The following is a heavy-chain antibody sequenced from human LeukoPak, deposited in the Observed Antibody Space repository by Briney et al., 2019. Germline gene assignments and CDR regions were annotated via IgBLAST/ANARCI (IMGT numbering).Heavy chain of an antibody. CDR1: GGSISSYY. J-gene: IGHJ4*02. Sequence: SSETLSLTCTVSGGSISSYYWSWIRQPPGKGLEWIGYIYYSGSTNYNPSLKSRVTISVDTSKNQFSLKLSSVTAADTAVYYCAGHLPGIAAAGSDYWGQGTLVTVSS. CDR3: AGHLPGIAAAGSDY. V-gene: IGHV4-59*08. D-gene: IGHD6-13*01. CDR2: IYYSGST.